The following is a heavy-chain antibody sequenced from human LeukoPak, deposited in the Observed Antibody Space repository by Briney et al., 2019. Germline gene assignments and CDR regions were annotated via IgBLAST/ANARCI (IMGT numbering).Heavy chain of an antibody. D-gene: IGHD2-2*01. J-gene: IGHJ4*02. CDR2: INQDGSEK. Sequence: PGGSLRLSCAASGFTFSSYWMSWVRQAPGKGLEWVANINQDGSEKYYVDSVKGRFTISRDNTKNSLYLQMNSLRAEDTAVYYCARVGYCSTTSCYWRAFDYWGQGTLVTVSS. CDR3: ARVGYCSTTSCYWRAFDY. V-gene: IGHV3-7*01. CDR1: GFTFSSYW.